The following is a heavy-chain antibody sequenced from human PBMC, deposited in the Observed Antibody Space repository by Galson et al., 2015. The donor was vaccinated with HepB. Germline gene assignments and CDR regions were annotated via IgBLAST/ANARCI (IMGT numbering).Heavy chain of an antibody. CDR1: GFTVGNNY. V-gene: IGHV3-66*01. CDR3: ATSPSAGA. J-gene: IGHJ4*02. Sequence: SLRLSCAASGFTVGNNYMTWVRQGPGKGLECVSLIYSNGKSYYADLVKGRFTISRDSSKNTLYLQMNGLRAEDTAIYYCATSPSAGAWGQGTLVTVSS. CDR2: IYSNGKS. D-gene: IGHD6-25*01.